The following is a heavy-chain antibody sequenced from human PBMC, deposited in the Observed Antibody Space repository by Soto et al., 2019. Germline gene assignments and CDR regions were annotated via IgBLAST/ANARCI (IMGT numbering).Heavy chain of an antibody. CDR1: GYTFTSYY. CDR3: AREFGVVSYYYYGMDV. D-gene: IGHD3-3*01. CDR2: INPSGGST. V-gene: IGHV1-46*01. J-gene: IGHJ6*02. Sequence: ASVKVSCKASGYTFTSYYMHWVRQAPGQGLEWMGIINPSGGSTSYAQKFQGRVTMTRDTSTSTVYMELSSLRSEDTAVYYCAREFGVVSYYYYGMDVWGQGTTVTVSS.